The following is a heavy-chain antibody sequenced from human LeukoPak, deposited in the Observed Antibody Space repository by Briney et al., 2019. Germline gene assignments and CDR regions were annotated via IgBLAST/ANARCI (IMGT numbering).Heavy chain of an antibody. CDR3: ARANMVRGVGSFFDRNWFDP. CDR1: GDTFTGYY. J-gene: IGHJ5*02. CDR2: INPNSGGT. Sequence: GSVSVSCEASGDTFTGYYTHWGRQAPGQGLECMGWINPNSGGTNYAQTLQGRVTFTRATSISTAYMELSRLRSDDTPLFYCARANMVRGVGSFFDRNWFDPWGQGTLVTVSS. D-gene: IGHD3-10*01. V-gene: IGHV1-2*02.